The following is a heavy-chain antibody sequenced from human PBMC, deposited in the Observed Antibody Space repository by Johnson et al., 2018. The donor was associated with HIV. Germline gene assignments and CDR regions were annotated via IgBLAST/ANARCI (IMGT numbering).Heavy chain of an antibody. CDR2: IRYDGSTK. CDR3: AREGIAARLAAFDI. J-gene: IGHJ3*02. CDR1: GFTFSSYA. D-gene: IGHD6-6*01. Sequence: QVQLVESGGGLVQPGGSLRLSCAASGFTFSSYAMSWVRQAPGKGLDWVSFIRYDGSTKYYADYVKARFTISSDNSKNTLYLQMNSLRAEDTAVYYCAREGIAARLAAFDIWGQGTMVTVSS. V-gene: IGHV3-30*02.